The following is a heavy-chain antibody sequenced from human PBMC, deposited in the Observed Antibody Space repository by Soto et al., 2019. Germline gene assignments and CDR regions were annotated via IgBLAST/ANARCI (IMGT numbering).Heavy chain of an antibody. J-gene: IGHJ4*02. CDR3: ATYTSDGGGGGY. CDR2: EYSGST. D-gene: IGHD6-19*01. V-gene: IGHV4-59*08. Sequence: QVQLQESGPGLVKPSETLSLTCTVSGASISRDHWNWIRQPPGKGLEWIGEYSGSTNYNPSLKSRVTLSVDTSKNQSSLNLSSVPAADTAVYFCATYTSDGGGGGYWGQGTLVTVSS. CDR1: GASISRDH.